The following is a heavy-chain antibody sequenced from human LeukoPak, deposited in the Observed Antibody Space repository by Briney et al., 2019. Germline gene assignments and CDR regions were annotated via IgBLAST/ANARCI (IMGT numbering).Heavy chain of an antibody. Sequence: ASVKVSCKTSGYTFARYDFNWVRQAPGQGLEWMGWMNPNSGNTGFAQKFQGRVAITRDNSITTAYMELSGLTFEDTAVYYCARRRSSTGYYRYFDFWGRGTLVTVAS. CDR3: ARRRSSTGYYRYFDF. CDR2: MNPNSGNT. CDR1: GYTFARYD. V-gene: IGHV1-8*03. D-gene: IGHD6-19*01. J-gene: IGHJ2*01.